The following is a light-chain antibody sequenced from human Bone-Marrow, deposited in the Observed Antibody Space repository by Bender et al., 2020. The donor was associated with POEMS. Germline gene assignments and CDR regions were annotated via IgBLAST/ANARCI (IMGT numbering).Light chain of an antibody. Sequence: QSALTQPASVSGSLGQSITISCTGTSDDIGAYDYVSWYQQHPGKAPKVMIYEVSKRPSGVSNRFSGSKSGNTASLTISGLQAEDEADYYCCSYAGSSTWVFGGGTKLTVL. V-gene: IGLV2-23*02. CDR2: EVS. CDR1: SDDIGAYDY. J-gene: IGLJ3*02. CDR3: CSYAGSSTWV.